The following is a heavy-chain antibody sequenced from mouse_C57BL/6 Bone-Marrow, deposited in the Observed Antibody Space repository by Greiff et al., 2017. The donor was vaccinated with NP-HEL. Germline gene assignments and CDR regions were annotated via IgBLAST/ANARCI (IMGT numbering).Heavy chain of an antibody. J-gene: IGHJ3*01. CDR2: IYPRSGNT. V-gene: IGHV1-81*01. CDR3: AREYSNYPIVAY. CDR1: GYTFTSYG. D-gene: IGHD2-5*01. Sequence: QVQLKQSGAELARPGASVKLSCKASGYTFTSYGISWVKQRTGQGLEWIGEIYPRSGNTYYNEKFKGKATLTADKSSSTAYMELRSLTSEDSAVYFCAREYSNYPIVAYWGQGTLVTVSA.